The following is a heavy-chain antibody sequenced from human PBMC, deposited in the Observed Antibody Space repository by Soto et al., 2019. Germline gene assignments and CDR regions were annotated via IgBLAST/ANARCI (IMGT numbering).Heavy chain of an antibody. Sequence: SETLSLTCNVSGGSIKSGGYYWGWIRQPPGKGLEWIGYIHYRGRASYNPSLESRASISLDTSGHHFSLKLTSVTAADTAVYYCARCRDAFGFDSWGQGTLVTVSS. CDR1: GGSIKSGGYY. CDR3: ARCRDAFGFDS. CDR2: IHYRGRA. V-gene: IGHV4-31*03. D-gene: IGHD2-15*01. J-gene: IGHJ4*02.